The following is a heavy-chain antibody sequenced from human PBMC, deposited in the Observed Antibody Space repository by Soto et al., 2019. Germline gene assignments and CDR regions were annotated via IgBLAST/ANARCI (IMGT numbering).Heavy chain of an antibody. CDR3: AKDLGHGGRGAFDI. CDR2: ISYDGSNK. Sequence: QVQLVESGGGVVQPGRSLRLSCAASGFTFSSYGMHWVRQAPGKGLEWVALISYDGSNKYYADSVKGRFTISRDNSKNTLYLQMHSLRPEDTAVYYCAKDLGHGGRGAFDIWGQGTMVTVSS. D-gene: IGHD7-27*01. V-gene: IGHV3-30*18. J-gene: IGHJ3*02. CDR1: GFTFSSYG.